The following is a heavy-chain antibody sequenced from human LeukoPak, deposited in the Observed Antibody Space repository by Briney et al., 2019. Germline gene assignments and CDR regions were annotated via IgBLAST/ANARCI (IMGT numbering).Heavy chain of an antibody. CDR3: ARGVISLGYCSSTSCYDQYYFDY. Sequence: GGSLRLSCAASGFTFSTYPMSWVRQAPGKGLEWVSSISSSSSYIYYADSVKGRFTISRDNAKNSLYLQMNSLRAEDTAVYYCARGVISLGYCSSTSCYDQYYFDYWGQGTLVTVSS. D-gene: IGHD2-2*01. CDR2: ISSSSSYI. V-gene: IGHV3-21*01. J-gene: IGHJ4*02. CDR1: GFTFSTYP.